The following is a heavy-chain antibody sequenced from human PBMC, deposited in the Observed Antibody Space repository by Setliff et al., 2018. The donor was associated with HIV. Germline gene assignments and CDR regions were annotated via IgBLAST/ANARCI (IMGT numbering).Heavy chain of an antibody. CDR2: INSDGSST. CDR1: GFSFGVYA. V-gene: IGHV3-74*01. Sequence: GGSLRLSCTASGFSFGVYAMSWFRQAPGKGLEWVSRINSDGSSTSYADSVKGRFTISRENARNSLYLQMNSLRVGDTAVYYCAREIRTVYTGGHYFYGIDVWGQGTAVTVSS. D-gene: IGHD3-16*01. J-gene: IGHJ6*02. CDR3: AREIRTVYTGGHYFYGIDV.